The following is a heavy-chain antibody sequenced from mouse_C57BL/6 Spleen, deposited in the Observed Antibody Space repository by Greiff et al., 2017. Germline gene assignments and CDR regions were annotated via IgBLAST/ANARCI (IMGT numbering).Heavy chain of an antibody. J-gene: IGHJ3*01. CDR3: APDGISSWFAY. CDR1: GYTFTSYG. D-gene: IGHD1-1*01. CDR2: IYPSSGNT. V-gene: IGHV1-81*01. Sequence: QVQLKESGAELARPGASVKLSCKASGYTFTSYGISWVKQSTGQGLEWIGEIYPSSGNTYYTEKFKGKATLTADTSSSTAYMELRSLTSEDSAVYFGAPDGISSWFAYWGQGTLVTVSA.